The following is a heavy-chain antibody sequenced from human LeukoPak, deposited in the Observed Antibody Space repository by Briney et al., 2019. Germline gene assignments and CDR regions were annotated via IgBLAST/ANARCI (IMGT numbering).Heavy chain of an antibody. CDR1: GGSISSYY. V-gene: IGHV4-59*01. J-gene: IGHJ4*02. Sequence: SETLSLTCTVSGGSISSYYWSWIRQPPGKGLEWTGYIYYSGSTNYNPSLKSRVTISVDTSKNQFSLKLSSVTAADTAVYYCARAIQLDASYDYWGQGTLVTVSS. CDR3: ARAIQLDASYDY. D-gene: IGHD5-18*01. CDR2: IYYSGST.